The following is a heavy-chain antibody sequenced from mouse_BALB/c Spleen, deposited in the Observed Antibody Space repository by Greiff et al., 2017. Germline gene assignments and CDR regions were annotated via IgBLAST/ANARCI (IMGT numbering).Heavy chain of an antibody. CDR3: ARGGITTVVASNWYFDV. Sequence: EVMLVESGGGLVKPGGSLKLSCAASGFTFSDYYMYWVRQTPEKRLEWVATISDGGSYTYYPDSVKGRFTISRDNAKNNLYLQMSSLKSEDTAMYYCARGGITTVVASNWYFDVWGAGTTVTVSS. CDR1: GFTFSDYY. J-gene: IGHJ1*01. V-gene: IGHV5-4*02. D-gene: IGHD1-1*01. CDR2: ISDGGSYT.